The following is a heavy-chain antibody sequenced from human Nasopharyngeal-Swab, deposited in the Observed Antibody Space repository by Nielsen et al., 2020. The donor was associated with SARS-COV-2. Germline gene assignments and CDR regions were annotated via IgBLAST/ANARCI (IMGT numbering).Heavy chain of an antibody. CDR1: GFALTRTA. CDR2: ISWNDDTT. V-gene: IGHV3-23*01. D-gene: IGHD6-13*01. CDR3: AKLYCSSFGCYEYLQL. J-gene: IGHJ1*01. Sequence: GGSLRLSCAASGFALTRTAMTWVRQAPGKGLEWVSGISWNDDTTYYADSVKGRFTISRDKSSSTLYLQMNSLRAEDTAIYYCAKLYCSSFGCYEYLQLWGQGTQVTVSS.